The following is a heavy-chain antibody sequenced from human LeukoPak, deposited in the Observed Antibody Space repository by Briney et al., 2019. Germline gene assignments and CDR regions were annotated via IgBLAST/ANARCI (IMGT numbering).Heavy chain of an antibody. CDR2: INHSGST. CDR3: ARGSDFWSGYYLRWTRYYMDV. V-gene: IGHV4-30-4*08. J-gene: IGHJ6*03. Sequence: PSQTLSLTCTVSGGSISSGDYYWSWIRQPPGKGLEWIGEINHSGSTNYNPSLKSRVTISVDTSKNQFSLKLSSVTAADTAVYYCARGSDFWSGYYLRWTRYYMDVWGKGTTVTVSS. CDR1: GGSISSGDYY. D-gene: IGHD3-3*01.